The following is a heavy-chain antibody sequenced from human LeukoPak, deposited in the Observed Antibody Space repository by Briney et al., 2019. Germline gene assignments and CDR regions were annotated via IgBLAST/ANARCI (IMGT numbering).Heavy chain of an antibody. D-gene: IGHD6-19*01. CDR1: GFTFNSYN. CDR3: AKGGIAVTSTSVYYYMDV. V-gene: IGHV3-23*01. Sequence: PGGSLRLSCAVSGFTFNSYNMNWVRQAPGKGLEWVSAISGSGDSTYYADSVKGRFTISRDNSKNTLYLLMNSLRAEDTALYYCAKGGIAVTSTSVYYYMDVWGKGTTVTISS. CDR2: ISGSGDST. J-gene: IGHJ6*03.